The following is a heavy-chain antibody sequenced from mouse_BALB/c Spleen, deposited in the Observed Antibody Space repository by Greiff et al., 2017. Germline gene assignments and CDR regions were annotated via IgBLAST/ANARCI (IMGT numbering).Heavy chain of an antibody. CDR3: ARWVSYAMDY. J-gene: IGHJ4*01. CDR2: ISSGSSTI. Sequence: EVQGVESGGGLVQPGGSRKISCAASGFTFSSFGMHWVRQAPEKGLEWVAYISSGSSTIYYADTVKGRFTISRDNPKNTLFLQMTSLRSEDTAMYYCARWVSYAMDYWGQGTSVTVSS. CDR1: GFTFSSFG. V-gene: IGHV5-17*02.